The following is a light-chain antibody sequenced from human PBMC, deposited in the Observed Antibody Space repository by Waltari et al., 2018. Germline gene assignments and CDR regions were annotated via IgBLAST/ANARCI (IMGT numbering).Light chain of an antibody. CDR2: DAS. V-gene: IGKV3-11*01. Sequence: ETVFTQSPPTLSLSPGARATLSCRASQNIYRFLAWYQQKPGQVPRLLIVDASQRVTGIPASFSGSGAGTDFTLTISSLEPEDSAVYYCQQGRNLSPITFGQGTRLEIK. CDR3: QQGRNLSPIT. J-gene: IGKJ5*01. CDR1: QNIYRF.